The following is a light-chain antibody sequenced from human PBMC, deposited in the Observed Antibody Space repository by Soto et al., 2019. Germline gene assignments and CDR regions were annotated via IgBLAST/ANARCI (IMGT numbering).Light chain of an antibody. CDR3: LQDYHLPIT. Sequence: VLTQAPVTLSLSPGEGGTLSCRASQSISSSYLSWYQQKPGQAPRLVIYGASTRATGIPARFSGSGRGSGTDFTLTISSLHPEDFAVYYCLQDYHLPITFGQGTRLEIK. CDR1: QSISSSY. CDR2: GAS. V-gene: IGKV3D-7*01. J-gene: IGKJ5*01.